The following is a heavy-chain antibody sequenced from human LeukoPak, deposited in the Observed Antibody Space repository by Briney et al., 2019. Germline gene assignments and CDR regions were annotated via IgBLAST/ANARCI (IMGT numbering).Heavy chain of an antibody. CDR1: GGSLSSYY. CDR3: ARAMYYYDSSGYTPDAFDI. D-gene: IGHD3-22*01. V-gene: IGHV4-4*07. Sequence: SETLSLTCTVSGGSLSSYYWSWIRQPAGKGLEWIGRIYTSGSTNYNPSLKSRVTMSVDTSKNQFSLKLSSVTAADTAVYYCARAMYYYDSSGYTPDAFDIWGQGTMVTVSS. CDR2: IYTSGST. J-gene: IGHJ3*02.